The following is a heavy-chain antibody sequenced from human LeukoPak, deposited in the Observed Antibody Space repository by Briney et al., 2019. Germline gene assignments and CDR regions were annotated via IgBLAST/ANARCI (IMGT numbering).Heavy chain of an antibody. CDR1: GGSISSSSYY. V-gene: IGHV4-39*01. CDR3: ARHRGVAPQWLIQNPGPYYFDY. Sequence: SETLSLTCTVSGGSISSSSYYWGWIRQPPGKGLEWIGSISYSGTTYYIPSLKSRVTISVDASKNQFSLNLSSVTAADTAVFYCARHRGVAPQWLIQNPGPYYFDYWGQGTLVTVSS. CDR2: ISYSGTT. D-gene: IGHD6-19*01. J-gene: IGHJ4*02.